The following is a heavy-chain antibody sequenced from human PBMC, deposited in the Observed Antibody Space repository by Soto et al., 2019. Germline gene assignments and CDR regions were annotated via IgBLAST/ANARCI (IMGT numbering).Heavy chain of an antibody. CDR3: ARLPPRYPPYGMDV. J-gene: IGHJ6*02. CDR1: GYTFTDYY. CDR2: INPNSGGT. V-gene: IGHV1-2*02. Sequence: QVQLVQSGAEVKKPGASVKVSCKASGYTFTDYYMHWVRQAPGQGLEWMGWINPNSGGTNYAQKFKGRVTMTRDTSNSTAYMELSRLRSDDTAVYYCARLPPRYPPYGMDVWGQGTTVTVSS. D-gene: IGHD1-26*01.